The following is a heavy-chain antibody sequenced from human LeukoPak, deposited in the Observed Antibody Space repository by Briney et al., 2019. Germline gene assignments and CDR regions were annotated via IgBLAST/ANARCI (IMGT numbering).Heavy chain of an antibody. V-gene: IGHV3-23*01. D-gene: IGHD6-19*01. CDR1: GLTFSSYA. CDR3: AKYGSGWYGIDY. Sequence: PGGSLRLSCAASGLTFSSYAMGWVRQAPGKGLEWVSAISGSGGSTYYADSVKGRFTISRDNSKNTLYLQMNSLRAEDTAVYYCAKYGSGWYGIDYWGQGTLVTVSS. J-gene: IGHJ4*02. CDR2: ISGSGGST.